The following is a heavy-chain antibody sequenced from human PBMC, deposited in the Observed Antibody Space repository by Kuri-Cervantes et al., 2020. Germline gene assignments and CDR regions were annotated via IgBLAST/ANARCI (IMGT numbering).Heavy chain of an antibody. CDR1: GFTFSSYS. J-gene: IGHJ6*03. V-gene: IGHV3-7*01. Sequence: GGSLRLSCAASGFTFSSYSMNWVRQAPGKGLEWVANIKQDGSEKYYVDSVKGRFTISRDNAKNSLYLQMNSLRAEDTAVYYCAKDGSGSYYNVEGYYYMDVWGKGTTVTVSS. D-gene: IGHD3-10*01. CDR3: AKDGSGSYYNVEGYYYMDV. CDR2: IKQDGSEK.